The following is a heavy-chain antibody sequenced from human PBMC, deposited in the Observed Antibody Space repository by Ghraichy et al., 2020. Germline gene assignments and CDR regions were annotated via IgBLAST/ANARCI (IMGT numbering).Heavy chain of an antibody. Sequence: GGSLRLSCAASGFTFDDYAMHWVRQAPGKGLEWVSGISWNSGSIGYADSVKGRFTISRDNAKNSLYLQMNSLRAEDTALYYCAKAYYYGSGSYYETTHFDYWGQGTLVTVSS. CDR1: GFTFDDYA. CDR2: ISWNSGSI. CDR3: AKAYYYGSGSYYETTHFDY. V-gene: IGHV3-9*01. J-gene: IGHJ4*02. D-gene: IGHD3-10*01.